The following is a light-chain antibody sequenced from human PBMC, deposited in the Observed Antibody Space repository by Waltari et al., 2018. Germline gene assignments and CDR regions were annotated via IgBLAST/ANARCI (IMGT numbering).Light chain of an antibody. V-gene: IGKV3-11*01. CDR3: QQRSNWPLA. CDR1: QSVRND. CDR2: DAS. J-gene: IGKJ2*01. Sequence: EIVLTQSPATLSLSPGERATLSCRASQSVRNDLAWYQQKPGQAPRLLIYDASNRATGFPARFSGSGAGTDFTLTSSSLEPEDFAVYYCQQRSNWPLAFGQGTKLEIK.